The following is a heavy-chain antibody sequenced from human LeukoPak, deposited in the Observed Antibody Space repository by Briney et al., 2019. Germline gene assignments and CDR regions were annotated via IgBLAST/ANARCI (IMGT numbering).Heavy chain of an antibody. J-gene: IGHJ4*02. CDR1: GFTFGDWA. CDR2: TRSKTYGGTP. V-gene: IGHV3-49*03. CDR3: TRDTRGGFAGSAFES. D-gene: IGHD3-16*01. Sequence: GGSLRLSCTASGFTFGDWAMNWFRQAPGKGLEWVGFTRSKTYGGTPDYAASVKGRFTVSRDDSKSIAYLQMNSLKTEDTAVYYCTRDTRGGFAGSAFESWGQGTLVTVSS.